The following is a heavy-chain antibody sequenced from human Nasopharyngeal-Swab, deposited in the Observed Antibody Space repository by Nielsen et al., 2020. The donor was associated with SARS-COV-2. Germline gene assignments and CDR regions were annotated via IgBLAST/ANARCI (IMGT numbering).Heavy chain of an antibody. CDR1: GFIFSSYS. V-gene: IGHV3-21*01. CDR2: ISSGSTHI. Sequence: GESLKISCAASGFIFSSYSMTWVRRAPGKELEWVSSISSGSTHIYYGDSVKGRFTISRDNTKNSLSLQLNSLRAEDTAVYYCARVAYSSGVDYWGQGTLVTVSS. J-gene: IGHJ4*02. CDR3: ARVAYSSGVDY. D-gene: IGHD3-22*01.